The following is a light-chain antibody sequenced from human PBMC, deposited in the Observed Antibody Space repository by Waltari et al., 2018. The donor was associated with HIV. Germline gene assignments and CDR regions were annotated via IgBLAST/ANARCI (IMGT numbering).Light chain of an antibody. Sequence: QSVLTQPPSASGTPGQKVTISCSGGTANIAANFVFWFQQFPGTAPNLLIYRDNLRHSGVPARFSGSKSGTSASLTISGLRSDDEAHYFCAVLDDTLGGGVFGGGTKLTVL. V-gene: IGLV1-47*01. J-gene: IGLJ2*01. CDR2: RDN. CDR3: AVLDDTLGGGV. CDR1: TANIAANF.